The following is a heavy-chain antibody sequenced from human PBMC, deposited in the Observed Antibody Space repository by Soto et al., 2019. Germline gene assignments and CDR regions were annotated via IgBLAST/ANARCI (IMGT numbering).Heavy chain of an antibody. J-gene: IGHJ6*03. CDR2: INHSGST. V-gene: IGHV4-34*01. CDR1: GGSFSGYY. D-gene: IGHD1-7*01. CDR3: ARGTTHYYFYYIGV. Sequence: PSETLSLTCAVYGGSFSGYYWSWIRQPPGKGLEWIGEINHSGSTNYNPSLKSRVTISVDTSKNQFSLKLSSVTAADTAVYYCARGTTHYYFYYIGVWGKGTTVTVSS.